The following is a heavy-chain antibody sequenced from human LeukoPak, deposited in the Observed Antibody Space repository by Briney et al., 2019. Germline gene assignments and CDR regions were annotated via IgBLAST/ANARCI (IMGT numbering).Heavy chain of an antibody. Sequence: SVKVSCKASGGTFSNFAFSWVREAPGQGLQWVGRIIPIVDVTSYAQNFKGRVTITADESTTTAYMELSSLRSEDTAVYYCAREMGDREFYFDYWGQGTLVTVSS. CDR1: GGTFSNFA. CDR2: IIPIVDVT. V-gene: IGHV1-69*04. D-gene: IGHD3-10*01. J-gene: IGHJ4*02. CDR3: AREMGDREFYFDY.